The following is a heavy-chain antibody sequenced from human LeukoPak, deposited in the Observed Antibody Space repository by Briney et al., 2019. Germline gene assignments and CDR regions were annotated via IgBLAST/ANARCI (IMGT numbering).Heavy chain of an antibody. D-gene: IGHD5-12*01. CDR1: GGSISSSSYY. CDR2: IYYSGST. Sequence: SETLSLTCTVSGGSISSSSYYWGWIRQPPGKGLERIGSIYYSGSTYYNPSLKSRVTISVDTSKNQFSLKLSSVTAADTAVYYCARHTRRGYSGYDLGGYYFDYWGQGTLVTVSS. CDR3: ARHTRRGYSGYDLGGYYFDY. J-gene: IGHJ4*02. V-gene: IGHV4-39*01.